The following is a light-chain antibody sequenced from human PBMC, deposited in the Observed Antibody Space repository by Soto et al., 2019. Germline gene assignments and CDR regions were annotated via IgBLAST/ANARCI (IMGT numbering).Light chain of an antibody. CDR1: SSNVGNNY. CDR2: QTT. Sequence: QAVVTQPPSVSAAPGQRVTMSCSGSSSNVGNNYVSWYQQLPGTAPKLLIFQTTERPSGIPDRFSGSKSGTAATLGITELQTGDEADYYCGTWDSSLSLWVFGGGTQLTVL. CDR3: GTWDSSLSLWV. J-gene: IGLJ3*02. V-gene: IGLV1-51*02.